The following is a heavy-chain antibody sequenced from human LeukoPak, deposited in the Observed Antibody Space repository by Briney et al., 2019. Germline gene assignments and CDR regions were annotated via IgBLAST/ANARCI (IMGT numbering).Heavy chain of an antibody. CDR1: GFSFSSYG. V-gene: IGHV3-30*02. Sequence: GSLRLSCAASGFSFSSYGMHWVRQAPGKGLEGVAFIRYDGSNKYYADFVKGRFTIARDNSKNTLYLQMNSLRAEDTALYYCAKLRGKDGVRDSYDIWGRGTMVTVSS. CDR3: AKLRGKDGVRDSYDI. J-gene: IGHJ3*02. CDR2: IRYDGSNK.